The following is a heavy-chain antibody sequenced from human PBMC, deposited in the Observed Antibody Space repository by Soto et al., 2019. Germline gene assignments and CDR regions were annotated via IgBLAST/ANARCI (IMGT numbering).Heavy chain of an antibody. CDR3: ASLWGGEDIVVED. D-gene: IGHD2-15*01. CDR2: INAGNGNT. CDR1: GYTFTSYA. Sequence: QVQLVQSGAEVKKPGASVKVSCKASGYTFTSYAMHWVRQAPGQRLEWMGWINAGNGNTKYSQKFHGRVTITRDTSASTAYMELSSLRSEDTAVYYCASLWGGEDIVVEDWGQGTLVTVSS. J-gene: IGHJ4*02. V-gene: IGHV1-3*01.